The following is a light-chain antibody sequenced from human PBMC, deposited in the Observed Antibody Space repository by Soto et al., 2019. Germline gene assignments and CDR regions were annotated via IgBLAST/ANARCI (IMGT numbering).Light chain of an antibody. Sequence: SVLTQPPSVSAAPGQKVTISCSGSSSNIGNNYVSWYQQLPGTAPKLLIYDNNKRPSGIPDRFSGSKSGTSATLGITGLQTGDEADYYCGTWDSSLSDVVFGGGTK. V-gene: IGLV1-51*01. CDR2: DNN. CDR3: GTWDSSLSDVV. CDR1: SSNIGNNY. J-gene: IGLJ2*01.